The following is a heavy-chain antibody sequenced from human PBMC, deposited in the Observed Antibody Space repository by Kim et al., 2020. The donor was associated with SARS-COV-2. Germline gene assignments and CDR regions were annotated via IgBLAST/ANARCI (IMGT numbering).Heavy chain of an antibody. D-gene: IGHD3-3*01. V-gene: IGHV3-15*01. J-gene: IGHJ4*02. CDR1: GFTFNNAW. CDR2: IKSKPDGGTT. Sequence: GGSLRLSCAASGFTFNNAWMTWVRQAPGKGLEWVGRIKSKPDGGTTDYAAPVKGRFTISRDDSKNTLYLQMTSLKTEDTAVYYCTTPIFGIVKRDYWGQGILVTVSS. CDR3: TTPIFGIVKRDY.